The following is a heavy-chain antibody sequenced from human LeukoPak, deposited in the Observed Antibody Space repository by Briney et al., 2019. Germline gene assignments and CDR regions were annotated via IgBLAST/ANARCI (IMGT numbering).Heavy chain of an antibody. Sequence: GGSPRLSCAASGFTFSSYDMYWVRQATGKGLEWVSAIGTAGDTYYPGSVKGRFTISRENAKNSLYLQMNSLRVGDTAVYYCARGTPSSSGWLYYGMDVWGQGTTVTVSS. J-gene: IGHJ6*02. CDR1: GFTFSSYD. V-gene: IGHV3-13*01. CDR3: ARGTPSSSGWLYYGMDV. D-gene: IGHD6-19*01. CDR2: IGTAGDT.